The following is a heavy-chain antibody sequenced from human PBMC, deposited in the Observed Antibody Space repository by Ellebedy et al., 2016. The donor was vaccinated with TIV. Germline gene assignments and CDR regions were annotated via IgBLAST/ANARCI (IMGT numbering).Heavy chain of an antibody. CDR2: IKQDGSEK. CDR3: ASHVDTSMSC. V-gene: IGHV3-7*01. Sequence: GESLKISXAASGFTFSSYWMSWVRQAPGKGLEWVANIKQDGSEKHYVDSVKGRFTISRDNAKNSLYLQMNSLRAEDTALYYCASHVDTSMSCWGQGTLVTVSS. CDR1: GFTFSSYW. J-gene: IGHJ4*02. D-gene: IGHD5-18*01.